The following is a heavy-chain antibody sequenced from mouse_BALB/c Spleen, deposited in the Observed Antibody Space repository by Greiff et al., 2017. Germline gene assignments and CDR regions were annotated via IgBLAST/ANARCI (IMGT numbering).Heavy chain of an antibody. CDR2: INPSNGRT. D-gene: IGHD2-12*01. J-gene: IGHJ4*01. Sequence: QVQLQQPGAELVKPGASVKLSCKASGYTFTSYWMHWVKQRPGQGLEWIGEINPSNGRTNYNEKFKSKATLTVDKSSSTAYMQLSSLTSEDSAVYYCARYYSRPLMDYWGQGTSVTVSS. CDR1: GYTFTSYW. CDR3: ARYYSRPLMDY. V-gene: IGHV1S81*02.